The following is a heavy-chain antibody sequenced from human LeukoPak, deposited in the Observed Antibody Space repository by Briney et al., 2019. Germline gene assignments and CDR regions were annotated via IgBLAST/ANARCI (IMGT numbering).Heavy chain of an antibody. CDR1: GFTFSSYG. CDR2: ISYDGSNK. Sequence: PGGSLRLSCAASGFTFSSYGMHWVRQAPGKGLEWVAVISYDGSNKYYADSVKGRFTISRNNSKNTLYLQMNSLRAEDTAVYYCAKDLSGRCGGDCYSMVYWGQGTLVTVSS. V-gene: IGHV3-30*18. D-gene: IGHD2-21*02. CDR3: AKDLSGRCGGDCYSMVY. J-gene: IGHJ4*02.